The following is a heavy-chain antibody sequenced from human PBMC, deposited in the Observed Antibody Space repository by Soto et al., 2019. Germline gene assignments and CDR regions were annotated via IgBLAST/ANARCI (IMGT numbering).Heavy chain of an antibody. V-gene: IGHV3-21*01. Sequence: EVQLVESGGGLVKPGGSLRLSCAASGFTFSSYSMNWVRQAPGKGLEWVSSISSSSSYIYYADSVKGRFTISRDNAKNSLYQQMNSLRAEDTAVYYCARDQLLGTRYFDLWGRGTLVTVSS. D-gene: IGHD2-8*02. J-gene: IGHJ2*01. CDR1: GFTFSSYS. CDR2: ISSSSSYI. CDR3: ARDQLLGTRYFDL.